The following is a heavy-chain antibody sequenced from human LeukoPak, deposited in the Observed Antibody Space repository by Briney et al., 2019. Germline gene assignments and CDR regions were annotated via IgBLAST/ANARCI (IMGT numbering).Heavy chain of an antibody. J-gene: IGHJ3*02. Sequence: ASVKVSCKASGYMFNICGISWVRQAPGQGREWMAWTSVNNGDTKYGQKFQGRVTVTTDTSTSTVYLELRRLRPDDTAVYYCARGVGGSPKRRGSYTAFDIWGQGTMVTVSS. CDR1: GYMFNICG. D-gene: IGHD1-26*01. V-gene: IGHV1-18*01. CDR3: ARGVGGSPKRRGSYTAFDI. CDR2: TSVNNGDT.